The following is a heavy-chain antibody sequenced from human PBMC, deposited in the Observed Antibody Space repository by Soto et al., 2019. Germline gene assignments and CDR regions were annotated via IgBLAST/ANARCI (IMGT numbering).Heavy chain of an antibody. CDR1: GGSISSGGYY. CDR2: IYYSGST. Sequence: QVQLQESGPGLVKPSQTLSLTCTVSGGSISSGGYYWSWIRQHPGKGLEWIGYIYYSGSTYYNPSLKSRVTISVDTSKNQFSLKLSSVTAADTAVYYCARGGLDILTGYYGSSGMDVWGQGTTVTVSS. D-gene: IGHD3-9*01. CDR3: ARGGLDILTGYYGSSGMDV. J-gene: IGHJ6*02. V-gene: IGHV4-31*03.